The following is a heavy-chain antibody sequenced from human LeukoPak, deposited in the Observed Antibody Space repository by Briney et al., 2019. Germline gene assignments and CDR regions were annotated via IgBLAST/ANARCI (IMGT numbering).Heavy chain of an antibody. J-gene: IGHJ4*02. CDR1: GFTFSSYG. CDR2: IGHSGSNT. CDR3: AKETLWHGSWYGAAGGGSNY. V-gene: IGHV3-23*01. D-gene: IGHD6-13*01. Sequence: QPGGTLRLFCAASGFTFSSYGMSWVRQAPGKGLEWVSAIGHSGSNTYYADSVKGRFTISRDNSKNTLYLQMNSLRVDDTAVYYCAKETLWHGSWYGAAGGGSNYWGQGTLVTVSS.